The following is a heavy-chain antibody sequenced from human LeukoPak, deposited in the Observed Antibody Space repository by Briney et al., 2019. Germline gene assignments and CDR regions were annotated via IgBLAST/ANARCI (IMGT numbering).Heavy chain of an antibody. CDR1: GGSFSGYY. Sequence: PSETLSLTCAVYGGSFSGYYWSWIRQPPGKGLEWIGEINHSGSTNYNPSLKSRVTISVDTSKNQFSLKLSSVTAADTAVYYCARGYSSSWYVRRWYFDLWGRRTLVTVSS. J-gene: IGHJ2*01. CDR2: INHSGST. D-gene: IGHD6-13*01. CDR3: ARGYSSSWYVRRWYFDL. V-gene: IGHV4-34*01.